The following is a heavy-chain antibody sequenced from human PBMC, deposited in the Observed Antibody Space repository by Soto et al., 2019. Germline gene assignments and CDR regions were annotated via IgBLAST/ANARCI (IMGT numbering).Heavy chain of an antibody. D-gene: IGHD5-18*01. V-gene: IGHV3-30-3*01. CDR1: GVTFRSYA. Sequence: GGSLRLSCEASGVTFRSYAMHWVRQAPGKGLEWVAVISYDGSNKYYADSVKGRFTISRDNSKNTLYLQMNSLRAEDTAVYYCARDGWAALVFGPPYYGMDVWGQGTTVTVSS. CDR3: ARDGWAALVFGPPYYGMDV. J-gene: IGHJ6*02. CDR2: ISYDGSNK.